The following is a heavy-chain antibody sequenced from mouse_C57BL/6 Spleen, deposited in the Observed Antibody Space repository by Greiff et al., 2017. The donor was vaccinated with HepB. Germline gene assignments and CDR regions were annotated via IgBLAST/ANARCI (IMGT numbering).Heavy chain of an antibody. CDR1: YFAFMASA. Sequence: QVQLQQSGAELVRPGSSVKLSCKASYFAFMASAMHWVKQRPGHGLEWIGSFTMYSDATEYSENFKGKATLTANTSSSTAYMELSSLTSEDSAVYYCASDDSEGFAYWGQGTLVTVAA. CDR2: FTMYSDAT. J-gene: IGHJ3*01. D-gene: IGHD2-4*01. V-gene: IGHV1-49*01. CDR3: ASDDSEGFAY.